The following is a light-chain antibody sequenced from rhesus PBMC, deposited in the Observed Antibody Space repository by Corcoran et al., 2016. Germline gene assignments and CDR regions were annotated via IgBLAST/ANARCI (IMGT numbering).Light chain of an antibody. CDR1: QGISSY. V-gene: IGKV1-28*01. CDR2: AAS. CDR3: LQRTSYPLT. Sequence: IQMTQSPSSLSASVGDTVTITCRASQGISSYLNWFQQKPGKAPKLLIYAASSLESGVPSRFSGSGSGTAFTLSNSSLRPHDFAAYYFLQRTSYPLTFGGGTKVEVK. J-gene: IGKJ4*01.